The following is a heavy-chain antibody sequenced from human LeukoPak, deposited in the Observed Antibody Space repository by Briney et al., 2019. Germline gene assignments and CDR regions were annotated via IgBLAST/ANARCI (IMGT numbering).Heavy chain of an antibody. CDR3: AKDLYYDSSGYLDDAFDI. CDR1: GFTFDDYA. Sequence: GRSLRLSCAASGFTFDDYAMHWVRQAPGKGLEWVSGISWNSGSIGYADSVKGRFTISRDNAKNSLYLQMNSLRAEDTAVYYCAKDLYYDSSGYLDDAFDIWGQGTMVTVSS. J-gene: IGHJ3*02. V-gene: IGHV3-9*01. D-gene: IGHD3-22*01. CDR2: ISWNSGSI.